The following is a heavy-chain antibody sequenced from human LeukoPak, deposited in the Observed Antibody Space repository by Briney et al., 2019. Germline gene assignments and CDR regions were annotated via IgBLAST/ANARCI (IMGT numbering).Heavy chain of an antibody. V-gene: IGHV3-30*02. CDR1: GSTFSSYD. D-gene: IGHD3-10*01. J-gene: IGHJ4*02. Sequence: GGSLRLSCAASGSTFSSYDMHWVRQAPGKGLEWVASIHFDGGIEYYADSVKRRFTISRDNSKNTLYLQMNSLKTEDTAVYYCANYGSGTSDYWGQGTLVTVSS. CDR2: IHFDGGIE. CDR3: ANYGSGTSDY.